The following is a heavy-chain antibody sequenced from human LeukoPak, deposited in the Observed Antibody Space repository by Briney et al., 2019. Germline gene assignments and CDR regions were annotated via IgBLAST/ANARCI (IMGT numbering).Heavy chain of an antibody. D-gene: IGHD5-18*01. V-gene: IGHV4-59*11. CDR2: LLDSWRT. J-gene: IGHJ4*02. Sequence: TSETLSLTCTVSGASMSTHYWSWLRQPPGKGLEWIGYLLDSWRTKDNPSLQSRVTLSADTSKNQFSLRLTSVTAADTAVYYCATIRRGSIYGYFDFWGQGSLVTVSS. CDR1: GASMSTHY. CDR3: ATIRRGSIYGYFDF.